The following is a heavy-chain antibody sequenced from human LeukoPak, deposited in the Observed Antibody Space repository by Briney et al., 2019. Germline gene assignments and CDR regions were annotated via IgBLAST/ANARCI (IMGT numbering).Heavy chain of an antibody. D-gene: IGHD3-3*01. Sequence: SGGSLRLSCAASGFTFSSYAMMWVRQAPGKGLDWVSPITGSGDGTYYADSVRGRFTISRDNAKNSLYLQMNSLRAEDTALYYCARSCRSGYYSGFDYWGQGTLVTVSS. J-gene: IGHJ4*02. CDR2: ITGSGDGT. CDR1: GFTFSSYA. CDR3: ARSCRSGYYSGFDY. V-gene: IGHV3-23*01.